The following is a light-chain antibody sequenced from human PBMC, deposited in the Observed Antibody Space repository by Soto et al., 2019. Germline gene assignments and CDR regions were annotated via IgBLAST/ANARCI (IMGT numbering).Light chain of an antibody. V-gene: IGKV1-5*01. Sequence: DIQMTQSPSTLSASVGDRVTITCRASQSISSWLAWYQQKPGKAPKLLIYDASSLESGVPSRFSGSGSGTEFTLTISSLQPDDFAPYYWQQYNSYSRAWTFGQGTKVEIK. J-gene: IGKJ1*01. CDR1: QSISSW. CDR2: DAS. CDR3: QQYNSYSRAWT.